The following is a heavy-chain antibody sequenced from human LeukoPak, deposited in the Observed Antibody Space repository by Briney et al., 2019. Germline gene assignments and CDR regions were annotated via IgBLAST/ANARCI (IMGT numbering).Heavy chain of an antibody. CDR2: INEVGSAT. CDR3: VRDMFGGRDY. CDR1: GFTFSSYW. Sequence: PGGSLRLSCAASGFTFSSYWMHWVRQVPGKGLAWVSRINEVGSATSNADSVKGRFTISRDNAKSALYLQMNSLRAEDTAVYYCVRDMFGGRDYWGQGTLVTVSS. D-gene: IGHD3-10*02. V-gene: IGHV3-74*01. J-gene: IGHJ4*02.